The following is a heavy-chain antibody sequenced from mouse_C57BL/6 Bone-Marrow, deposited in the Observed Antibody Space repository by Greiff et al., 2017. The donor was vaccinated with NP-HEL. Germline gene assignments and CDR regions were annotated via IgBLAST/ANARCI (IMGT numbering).Heavy chain of an antibody. V-gene: IGHV5-16*01. CDR3: ARYYYGSSYLDWYFDV. Sequence: EVHLVESEGGLVQPGSSMKLSCTASGFTFSDYYMAWVRQVPEKGLEWVANINYDGSSTYYLDSLKSRFIISRDNAKNILYLQMSSLKSEDTATYYCARYYYGSSYLDWYFDVWGTGTTVTVSS. CDR2: INYDGSST. CDR1: GFTFSDYY. D-gene: IGHD1-1*01. J-gene: IGHJ1*03.